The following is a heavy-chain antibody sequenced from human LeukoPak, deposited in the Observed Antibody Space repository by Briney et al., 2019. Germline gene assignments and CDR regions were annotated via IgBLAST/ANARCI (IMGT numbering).Heavy chain of an antibody. J-gene: IGHJ5*02. V-gene: IGHV4-39*01. CDR3: ARPRSTDSYGYIGVDQNWFDP. CDR2: IYYSGST. CDR1: GGSISSSSYY. Sequence: SETLSLTCTVSGGSISSSSYYWGWIRQPPGKGLEWIGSIYYSGSTYYNPSLKSRVTISVDTSKNQFSLKLSSVTAADTAVYYCARPRSTDSYGYIGVDQNWFDPWGQGTLVTVSS. D-gene: IGHD5-18*01.